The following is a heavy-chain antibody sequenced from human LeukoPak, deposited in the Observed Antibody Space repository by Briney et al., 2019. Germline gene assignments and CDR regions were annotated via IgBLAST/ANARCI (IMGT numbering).Heavy chain of an antibody. D-gene: IGHD6-19*01. V-gene: IGHV3-66*01. J-gene: IGHJ4*02. CDR3: ARDGSSGWYWVDY. CDR1: GFTVSSNY. Sequence: SGGSLRLSCAASGFTVSSNYMSWVRQAPGKGLEWVSIIYSGGNTYYADSVKGRFTISRDNSKNTLYLQMNSLRAEDTAVYYCARDGSSGWYWVDYWGQGTLVTVSS. CDR2: IYSGGNT.